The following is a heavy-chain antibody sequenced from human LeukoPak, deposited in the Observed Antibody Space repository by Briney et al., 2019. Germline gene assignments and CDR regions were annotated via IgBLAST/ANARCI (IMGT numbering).Heavy chain of an antibody. Sequence: SETLSLTCTVSGGSISTYYWSWIRQPPGKGLEWIGYIYYSGCTNYNPSLKSRVTISVDTSKNQFSLKLSSVTAADTAVYYCASYSYYYDSSGYFDYWGQGTLVTVSS. CDR2: IYYSGCT. CDR3: ASYSYYYDSSGYFDY. D-gene: IGHD3-22*01. V-gene: IGHV4-59*01. CDR1: GGSISTYY. J-gene: IGHJ4*02.